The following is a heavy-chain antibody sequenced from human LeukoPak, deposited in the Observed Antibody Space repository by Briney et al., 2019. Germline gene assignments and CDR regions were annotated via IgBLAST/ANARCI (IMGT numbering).Heavy chain of an antibody. D-gene: IGHD6-13*01. J-gene: IGHJ6*03. CDR1: GFTLSSYA. CDR2: ISVSGNT. V-gene: IGHV3-23*01. Sequence: PGGSLRLSCAASGFTLSSYAMSWVRQGPGKGLEWVSAISVSGNTYHADSVKGRFTISRDSYKNTLYLQMNSLRAEDAAVYYCAKVGGVAAYTSPYYYYYMDVWGKGTTVTISS. CDR3: AKVGGVAAYTSPYYYYYMDV.